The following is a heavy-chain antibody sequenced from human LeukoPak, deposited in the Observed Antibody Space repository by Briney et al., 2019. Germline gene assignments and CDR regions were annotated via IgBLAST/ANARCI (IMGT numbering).Heavy chain of an antibody. CDR1: GFTFSSYA. V-gene: IGHV3-64*01. J-gene: IGHJ4*02. CDR3: ARGYSSAPLDY. Sequence: GGSLRLSCAASGFTFSSYAMHWVRQAPGKGLEYVSAISSNGGSTYYANSVKGRFTISRDNSKNTLYLQMGSLRAEDMAVYYCARGYSSAPLDYWGQGTLVTVSS. CDR2: ISSNGGST. D-gene: IGHD6-6*01.